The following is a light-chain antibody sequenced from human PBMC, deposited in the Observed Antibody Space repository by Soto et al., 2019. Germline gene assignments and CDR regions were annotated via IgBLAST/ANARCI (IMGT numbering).Light chain of an antibody. CDR1: ESVNNF. J-gene: IGKJ2*03. Sequence: EIVLTQSPATLSFYPGERATLSCRASESVNNFLACYQQKPGQAPSLLIYDASNRATGVPARVSGSGSGTDFTRTISALEAADFAVYYSQPRWNWAYGFGHGTKLEI. V-gene: IGKV3-11*01. CDR2: DAS. CDR3: QPRWNWAYG.